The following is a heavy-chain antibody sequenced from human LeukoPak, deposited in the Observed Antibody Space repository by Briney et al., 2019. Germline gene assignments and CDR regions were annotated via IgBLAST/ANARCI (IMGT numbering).Heavy chain of an antibody. D-gene: IGHD3-3*01. V-gene: IGHV3-30-3*02. J-gene: IGHJ4*02. CDR1: GFTFSSYA. Sequence: GGSLRLSCAASGFTFSSYAMHWVRQAPGKGLEWVAVISYDGSNKYYADSVKGRFTISRDNSKNTLYLQMNSLRAEDTAVYYCAKNGLHYDFWSGYYTGPPIDYWGQGTLVTVSS. CDR2: ISYDGSNK. CDR3: AKNGLHYDFWSGYYTGPPIDY.